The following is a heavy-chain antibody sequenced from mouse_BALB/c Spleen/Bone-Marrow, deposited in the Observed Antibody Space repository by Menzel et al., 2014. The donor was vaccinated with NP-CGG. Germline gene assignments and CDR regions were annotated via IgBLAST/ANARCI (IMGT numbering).Heavy chain of an antibody. Sequence: QVQLKQSGAELVRPGSSVKISCKASGYAFSSYWMNWGKQRPGQGLEWIGQIYPGDGDTNYSGKFKGKATLTADESSSTAYMQLSSLTSEDSVVYFCAFGNYDFDYWGQGTTLTVSS. CDR2: IYPGDGDT. J-gene: IGHJ2*01. CDR1: GYAFSSYW. CDR3: AFGNYDFDY. D-gene: IGHD2-1*01. V-gene: IGHV1-80*01.